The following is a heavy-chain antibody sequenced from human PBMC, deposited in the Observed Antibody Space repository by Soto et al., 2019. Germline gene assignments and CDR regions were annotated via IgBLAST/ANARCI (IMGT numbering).Heavy chain of an antibody. CDR2: ISYDGSNK. D-gene: IGHD2-2*01. J-gene: IGHJ6*02. CDR3: ARRSTLRYHALDV. V-gene: IGHV3-30-3*01. Sequence: GGSLRLSCAASGFTFTSYEMHWVRQAPGKGLEWVAIISYDGSNKYYADSVKGRFTMSRDNSRNTLDLQMDSLRVGDTAVYYCARRSTLRYHALDVWGQGTTVTVSS. CDR1: GFTFTSYE.